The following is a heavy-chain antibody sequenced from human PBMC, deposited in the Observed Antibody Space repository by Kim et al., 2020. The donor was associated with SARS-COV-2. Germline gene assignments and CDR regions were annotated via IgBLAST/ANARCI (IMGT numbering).Heavy chain of an antibody. D-gene: IGHD3-16*01. J-gene: IGHJ4*02. Sequence: GGSLRLSCTTSGFTFFGHAMSWVRQAPGKGLEWVSSIDGSGGTTYYVDSVKGRFSISRDDSRNTLYLQMSALRADDTATYYCLKGVGAWIWGYWGQGNL. V-gene: IGHV3-23*01. CDR2: IDGSGGTT. CDR1: GFTFFGHA. CDR3: LKGVGAWIWGY.